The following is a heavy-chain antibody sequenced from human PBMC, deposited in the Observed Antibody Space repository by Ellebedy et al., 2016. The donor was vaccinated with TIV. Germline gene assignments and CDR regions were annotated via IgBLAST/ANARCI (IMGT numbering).Heavy chain of an antibody. CDR3: VKDLWGGATPFDS. Sequence: PGGSLRLSCAASGFTFSAFEMGRVRQAPGKGLEWISYIGHTGETVYYADSVQGRFTVSRDNAKNSLYLQMSDLRAEDTAVYYCVKDLWGGATPFDSWGQGTLVTVSS. CDR2: IGHTGETV. V-gene: IGHV3-48*03. J-gene: IGHJ4*02. D-gene: IGHD1-26*01. CDR1: GFTFSAFE.